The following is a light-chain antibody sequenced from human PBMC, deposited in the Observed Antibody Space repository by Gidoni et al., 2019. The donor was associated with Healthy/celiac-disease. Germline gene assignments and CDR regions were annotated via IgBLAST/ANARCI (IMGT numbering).Light chain of an antibody. CDR3: QQYYSYPFT. Sequence: ALRMTQSPSSFSASTGDRVTIPCRASQGISSYLAWYQQKPGKAPKLLIYAASTLQSGVPSRFSGSGSGTDFTLTISCLQSEDFATYYCQQYYSYPFTFGPGTKVDIK. CDR2: AAS. J-gene: IGKJ3*01. CDR1: QGISSY. V-gene: IGKV1-8*01.